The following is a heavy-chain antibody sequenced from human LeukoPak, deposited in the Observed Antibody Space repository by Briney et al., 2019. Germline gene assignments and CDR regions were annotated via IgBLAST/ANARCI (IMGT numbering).Heavy chain of an antibody. CDR3: ARRIFGVVIILSSMGAFDI. J-gene: IGHJ3*02. V-gene: IGHV4-38-2*01. D-gene: IGHD3-3*01. CDR1: GYSISSGYY. CDR2: IYHSGST. Sequence: SETLSLTCAVSGYSISSGYYWGWIRQPSGNGLEWIGSIYHSGSTYYNPSLKSRVTISVDTSKNQFSLKLSSVTAADTAVYYCARRIFGVVIILSSMGAFDIWGQGTMVTVSS.